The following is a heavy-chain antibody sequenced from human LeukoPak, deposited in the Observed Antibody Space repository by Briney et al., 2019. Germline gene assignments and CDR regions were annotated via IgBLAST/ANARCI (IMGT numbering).Heavy chain of an antibody. CDR2: ISSSSSTI. CDR1: GFTFSSYS. D-gene: IGHD3-22*01. V-gene: IGHV3-48*01. J-gene: IGHJ6*02. CDR3: ARVRPRRITMIVVVSHYYGMDV. Sequence: GGSLRLSCAASGFTFSSYSMNWVRQAPGKGLEWVSYISSSSSTIYYADSVKGRFTISRDNAKNSQYLQMNSLRAEDTAVYYCARVRPRRITMIVVVSHYYGMDVWGQGTTVTVSS.